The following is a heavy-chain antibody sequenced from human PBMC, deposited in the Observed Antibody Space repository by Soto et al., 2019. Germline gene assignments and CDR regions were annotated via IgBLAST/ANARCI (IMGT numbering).Heavy chain of an antibody. D-gene: IGHD2-21*01. CDR1: GFTFNTYD. CDR2: ITTSSAYI. V-gene: IGHV3-21*01. J-gene: IGHJ5*02. Sequence: EVQLVESGGGLVKPGGSLRLSCAASGFTFNTYDMNWVRQAPGKGLEWVSSITTSSAYIYYADSLKGRITISRDNAKNSLSLQVNSLRAEDMAVYYCVRSGTARLLRHSSFDTWGQGTLVTVSS. CDR3: VRSGTARLLRHSSFDT.